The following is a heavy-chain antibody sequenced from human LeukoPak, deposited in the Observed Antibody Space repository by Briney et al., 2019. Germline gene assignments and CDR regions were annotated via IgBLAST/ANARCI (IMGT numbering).Heavy chain of an antibody. V-gene: IGHV3-53*01. J-gene: IGHJ6*03. CDR1: GFTVSSNY. D-gene: IGHD6-6*01. CDR3: AREYSSSYYYYYYMDV. CDR2: IYSGGST. Sequence: GGSLRLSCAASGFTVSSNYMSWVRQAPGKGLEWVSVIYSGGSTYYAGSVKGRFTISRDNSKNTLYLQMNSLRAEDTAVYYCAREYSSSYYYYYYMDVWGKGTTVTVSS.